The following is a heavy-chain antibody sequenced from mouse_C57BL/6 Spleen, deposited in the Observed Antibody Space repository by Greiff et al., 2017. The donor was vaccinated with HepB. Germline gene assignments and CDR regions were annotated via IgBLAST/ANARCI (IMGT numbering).Heavy chain of an antibody. CDR1: GYTFTSYW. D-gene: IGHD1-1*01. CDR3: ARGEYYYGSSYDG. CDR2: IYPGSGST. Sequence: VQLQQPGAGLVKPGASVKLSCKASGYTFTSYWITWVKQSPGQGLEWIGDIYPGSGSTNYNEKFKSKATLTVDTASSTAYMQLSSLTSEDSAVYYCARGEYYYGSSYDGWGQGTTLTAAS. J-gene: IGHJ2*01. V-gene: IGHV1-55*01.